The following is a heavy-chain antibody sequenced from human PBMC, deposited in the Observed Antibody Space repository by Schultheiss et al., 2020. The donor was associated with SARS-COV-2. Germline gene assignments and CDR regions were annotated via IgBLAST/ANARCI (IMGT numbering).Heavy chain of an antibody. CDR3: ARDLTRQKNVTTDSSGYYYDSGYGMDV. CDR2: ISYDGSNK. V-gene: IGHV3-30*03. Sequence: GGSLRLSCAASGFTFSSYGMHWVRQAPGKGLEWVAVISYDGSNKYYADSVKGRFTISRHNSKNTLYLQMNSLRAEDTAVYYCARDLTRQKNVTTDSSGYYYDSGYGMDVWGQGTTVTVSS. J-gene: IGHJ6*02. D-gene: IGHD3-22*01. CDR1: GFTFSSYG.